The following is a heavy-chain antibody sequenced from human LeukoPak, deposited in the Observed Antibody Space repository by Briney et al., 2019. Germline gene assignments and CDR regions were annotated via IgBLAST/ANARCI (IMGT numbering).Heavy chain of an antibody. CDR2: ITTSGRTI. V-gene: IGHV3-48*03. CDR3: ARGEDYGTNSFDY. D-gene: IGHD4-17*01. CDR1: GVTFSSYE. J-gene: IGHJ4*02. Sequence: AESLTLSCAASGVTFSSYELNWVRQAPGKGLEWVSYITTSGRTIYYADSVKGRFTISRDNAKNSLYLQMNSLRAEDTAVYYCARGEDYGTNSFDYWGQGTLVTVSS.